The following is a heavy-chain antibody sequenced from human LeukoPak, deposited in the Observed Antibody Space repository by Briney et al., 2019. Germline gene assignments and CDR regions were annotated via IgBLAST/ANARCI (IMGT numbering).Heavy chain of an antibody. V-gene: IGHV4-61*08. CDR2: IYYSGGA. Sequence: SETLSLTCTVSGGSISSGGYYWSWIRQHPGKGLEWIGYIYYSGGANYNPSLKSRVTISVDTSKNQFSLKLASVSAADTAVYYCARGGTQLTFPVWGQGTLVTVSS. CDR3: ARGGTQLTFPV. CDR1: GGSISSGGYY. D-gene: IGHD4/OR15-4a*01. J-gene: IGHJ4*02.